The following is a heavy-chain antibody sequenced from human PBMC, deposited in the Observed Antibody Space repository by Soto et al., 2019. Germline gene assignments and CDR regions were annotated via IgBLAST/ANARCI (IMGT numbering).Heavy chain of an antibody. CDR2: MNPNSGNT. Sequence: ASVKVSCKASGYTFTRYDINWVRQATGQGLEWMGWMNPNSGNTGYAQKFQGRVTMTRNTSISTAYMELSSLRYEDTAGYYCASGRSGYGDYYYYYMDVWGKGTTVTVSS. D-gene: IGHD4-17*01. CDR1: GYTFTRYD. CDR3: ASGRSGYGDYYYYYMDV. J-gene: IGHJ6*03. V-gene: IGHV1-8*01.